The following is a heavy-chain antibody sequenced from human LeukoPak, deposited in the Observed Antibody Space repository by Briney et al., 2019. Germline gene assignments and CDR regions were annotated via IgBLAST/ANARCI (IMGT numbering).Heavy chain of an antibody. V-gene: IGHV3-53*01. CDR3: TRDAPGRAASVSGG. CDR1: GFSVSHNY. J-gene: IGHJ4*02. Sequence: GGTLRLSCTASGFSVSHNYMNWVRQAPGTGLEGVALIYRGENTHYADSVKGRFTISRDNSKNTRYLQMSSLRVEDTAVYYCTRDAPGRAASVSGGWGQGTLVTVSS. CDR2: IYRGENT. D-gene: IGHD6-13*01.